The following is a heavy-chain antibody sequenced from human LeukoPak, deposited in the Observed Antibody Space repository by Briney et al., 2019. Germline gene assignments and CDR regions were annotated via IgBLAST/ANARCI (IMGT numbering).Heavy chain of an antibody. D-gene: IGHD3-22*01. Sequence: GGSLRLSCKGSGYSFTNYWISWVRQMPGKGLEWMGKIDPSDSYANYSPSFQGHVTISADKSITTAYLQWGSLKASDTAMYYCARDYYDSSGSDAFDIWGQGTMVTVYS. CDR2: IDPSDSYA. J-gene: IGHJ3*02. CDR1: GYSFTNYW. CDR3: ARDYYDSSGSDAFDI. V-gene: IGHV5-10-1*01.